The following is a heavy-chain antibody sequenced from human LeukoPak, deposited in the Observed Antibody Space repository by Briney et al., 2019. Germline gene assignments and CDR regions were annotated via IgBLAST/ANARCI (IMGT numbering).Heavy chain of an antibody. D-gene: IGHD5-18*01. J-gene: IGHJ4*02. CDR1: GFTFSNYA. V-gene: IGHV3-30-3*01. Sequence: GGSLRLSCAASGFTFSNYAMHWVRQAPGKGLEWVAIISYDGNDKYYADSVKGRFTISRDKSKNTLYLQMNSLRAEDTAVYYCARDRDTAMGLWGQGTLVTVSS. CDR3: ARDRDTAMGL. CDR2: ISYDGNDK.